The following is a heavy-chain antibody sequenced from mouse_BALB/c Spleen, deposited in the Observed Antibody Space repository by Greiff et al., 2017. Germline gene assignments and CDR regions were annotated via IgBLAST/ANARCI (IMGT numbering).Heavy chain of an antibody. CDR3: ARDGSSLYAMDY. CDR2: ISSGSSTI. CDR1: GFTFSSFG. J-gene: IGHJ4*01. Sequence: EVQLVESGGGLVQPGGSRKLSCAASGFTFSSFGMHWVRQAPEKGLEWVAYISSGSSTIYYADTVKGRFTISRDNPKNTLFLQMTSLRSEDTAMYYCARDGSSLYAMDYWGQGTSVTVSS. D-gene: IGHD1-1*01. V-gene: IGHV5-17*02.